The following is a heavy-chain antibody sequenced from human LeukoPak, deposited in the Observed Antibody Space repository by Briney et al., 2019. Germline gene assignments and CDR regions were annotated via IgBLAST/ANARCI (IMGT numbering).Heavy chain of an antibody. Sequence: GASVKVSCKASGYTFTNYAMNWVRQAPGQGLEWTGWINTNTGNPTYAQGFTGRFVFSLDTSVSTAYLQISSLKAEDTAMYYCARERRSSSPGEQQLVRAFDIWGQGTMVTVSS. CDR2: INTNTGNP. CDR1: GYTFTNYA. J-gene: IGHJ3*02. D-gene: IGHD6-13*01. V-gene: IGHV7-4-1*02. CDR3: ARERRSSSPGEQQLVRAFDI.